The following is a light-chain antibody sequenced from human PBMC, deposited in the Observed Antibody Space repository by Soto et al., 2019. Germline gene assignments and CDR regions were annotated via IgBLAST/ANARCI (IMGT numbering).Light chain of an antibody. J-gene: IGKJ2*01. Sequence: DIQMTQSPSSLSASVGDRVTITCPASQGISNYLAWYQQKPGKVPKLLIYAASTLQSGVPSRFSGSGSGTDFTLTISSLQPEDVGTYYCQKCNSAAHTVGQGTKLEIK. CDR3: QKCNSAAHT. CDR2: AAS. V-gene: IGKV1-27*01. CDR1: QGISNY.